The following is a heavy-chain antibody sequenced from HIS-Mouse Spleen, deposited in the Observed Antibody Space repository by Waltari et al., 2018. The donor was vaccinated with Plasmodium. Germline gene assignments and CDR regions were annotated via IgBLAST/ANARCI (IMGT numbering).Heavy chain of an antibody. J-gene: IGHJ4*02. Sequence: TISRDNSKNSLYLQMNSLRTEDTALYYCAKDIRGRNWGLGGFDYWGQGTLVTVSS. D-gene: IGHD7-27*01. CDR3: AKDIRGRNWGLGGFDY. V-gene: IGHV3-43*01.